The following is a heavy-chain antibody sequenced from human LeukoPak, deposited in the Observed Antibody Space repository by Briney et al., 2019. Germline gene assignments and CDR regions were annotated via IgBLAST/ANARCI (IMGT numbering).Heavy chain of an antibody. V-gene: IGHV3-7*02. D-gene: IGHD1-26*01. CDR1: EFTFSNYW. J-gene: IGHJ4*02. CDR3: AKRNSGNYFDD. CDR2: IKYDGSEK. Sequence: GESLRLSCAASEFTFSNYWMTWVRQAPGKGLEWVATIKYDGSEKYYADSVKGRFTLSRDNSKNTLYLQMNSLRAEDTAVYYCAKRNSGNYFDDWGQGSLVTVSS.